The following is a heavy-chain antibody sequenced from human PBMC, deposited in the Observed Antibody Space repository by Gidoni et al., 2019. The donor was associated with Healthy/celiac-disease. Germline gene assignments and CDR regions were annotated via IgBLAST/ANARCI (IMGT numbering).Heavy chain of an antibody. CDR1: GGSISRYY. V-gene: IGHV4-59*01. CDR3: ARDSLNWNDEGVDAFDI. J-gene: IGHJ3*02. Sequence: QVQLQESGPGLVKPSETLSLTCTVSGGSISRYYWSWIRQPPGKGLEWIGYIYYSGSTNYNPSLKSRVTISVDTSKNQCSLKLSSVTAADTAVYYCARDSLNWNDEGVDAFDIWGQGTMVTVSS. CDR2: IYYSGST. D-gene: IGHD1-1*01.